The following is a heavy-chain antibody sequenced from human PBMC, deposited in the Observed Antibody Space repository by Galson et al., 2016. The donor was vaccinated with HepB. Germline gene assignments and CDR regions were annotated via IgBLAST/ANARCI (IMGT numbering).Heavy chain of an antibody. CDR2: IWHDGSKK. CDR1: GFTFKTYA. J-gene: IGHJ4*02. D-gene: IGHD6-19*01. Sequence: SLRLSCAASGFTFKTYALHWVRQAPGKGPDWVAVIWHDGSKKYFADSTKGRFTVSRDNSKNTLYLQMNSLRVEDTAVYYCARGDPWYSSGWGPDYWGQGTLVAVSS. CDR3: ARGDPWYSSGWGPDY. V-gene: IGHV3-33*01.